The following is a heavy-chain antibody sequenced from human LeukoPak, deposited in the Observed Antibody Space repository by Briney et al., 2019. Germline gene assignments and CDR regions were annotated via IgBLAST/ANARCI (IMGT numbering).Heavy chain of an antibody. CDR1: GGSISSSSYY. Sequence: PSETLSLTCTVSGGSISSSSYYWGWIRQPPGKGLEWIGSIYYGGSTYYNPSLKSRVTISVDTSKNQFSLKLSSVTAADTAVYYCARAYNWFDPWGQGTLVTVSS. CDR2: IYYGGST. J-gene: IGHJ5*02. V-gene: IGHV4-39*01. CDR3: ARAYNWFDP.